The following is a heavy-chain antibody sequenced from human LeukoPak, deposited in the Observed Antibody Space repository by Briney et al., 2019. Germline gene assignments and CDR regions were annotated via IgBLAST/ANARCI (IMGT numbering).Heavy chain of an antibody. CDR3: AKGYSGSYYYLFDY. CDR1: SGYW. V-gene: IGHV3-23*01. J-gene: IGHJ4*02. D-gene: IGHD1-26*01. Sequence: GGSRRLSCAAFSGYWMTWVRQAPGKGLEWVSAISGSGGSTYYADSVKGRFTISRDNSKNTLYLQMSSLRAEDTAVYYCAKGYSGSYYYLFDYWGQGTLVTVSS. CDR2: ISGSGGST.